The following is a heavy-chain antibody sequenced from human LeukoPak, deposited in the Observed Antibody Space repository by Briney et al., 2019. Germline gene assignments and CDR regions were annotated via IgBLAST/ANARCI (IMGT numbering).Heavy chain of an antibody. CDR1: GGTFSSYA. D-gene: IGHD2-2*02. V-gene: IGHV1-69*04. CDR2: IIPILGIA. J-gene: IGHJ4*02. Sequence: GASVKVSCKASGGTFSSYAISWVRQAPGQGLEWMGRIIPILGIANYAQKFQGRVTITADKSTSTAYMELSSLRSEDTAVYYCARAYCSSTSCYRFDYWGQGTLVTVSS. CDR3: ARAYCSSTSCYRFDY.